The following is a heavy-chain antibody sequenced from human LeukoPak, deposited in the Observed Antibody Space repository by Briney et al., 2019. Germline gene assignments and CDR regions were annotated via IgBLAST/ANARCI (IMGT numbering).Heavy chain of an antibody. CDR3: ARDRYNWNDGRTGYYFDY. Sequence: GASVKVSCKASGYTFTSYYMHWVRQAPGQGLEWMGINNPSGGSTSYAQKFQGRVTMTRDTSTSTVYMELSSLRSEDTAVYYCARDRYNWNDGRTGYYFDYWGQGTLVTVSS. J-gene: IGHJ4*02. CDR1: GYTFTSYY. D-gene: IGHD1-1*01. V-gene: IGHV1-46*01. CDR2: NNPSGGST.